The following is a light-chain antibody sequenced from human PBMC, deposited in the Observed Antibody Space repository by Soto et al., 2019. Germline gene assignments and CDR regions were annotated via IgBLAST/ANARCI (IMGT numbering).Light chain of an antibody. J-gene: IGLJ3*02. V-gene: IGLV2-8*01. Sequence: QSVLTQPPSASGSPGQSVTISCTGTSSDIGGYNYVSWYQQHPDKAPKLMIYEVTQRPSGVPDRFSGSKSGNTASLTVPGLQAEDEADYYCGSRTADNHLVVFGGGTKVTVL. CDR1: SSDIGGYNY. CDR3: GSRTADNHLVV. CDR2: EVT.